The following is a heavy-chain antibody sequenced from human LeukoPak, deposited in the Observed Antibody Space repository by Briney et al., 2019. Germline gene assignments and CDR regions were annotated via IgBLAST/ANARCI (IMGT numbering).Heavy chain of an antibody. CDR3: AGHKYYNFWGSFNWFDP. J-gene: IGHJ5*02. V-gene: IGHV4-39*01. D-gene: IGHD3-3*01. CDR1: GASIINNNYY. Sequence: SETLSLTCFVSGASIINNNYYWAWLRQPPGKGLEWIGSIYHGGSTSYNPSLKSRVTISVDTSKSHFTLKLNSVTDADTAVYSCAGHKYYNFWGSFNWFDPWGQGTLVTVSS. CDR2: IYHGGST.